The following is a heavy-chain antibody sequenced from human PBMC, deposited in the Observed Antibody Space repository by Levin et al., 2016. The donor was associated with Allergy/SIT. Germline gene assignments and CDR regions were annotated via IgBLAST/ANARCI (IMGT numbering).Heavy chain of an antibody. CDR3: AKTDYYDSSGYHLGFDY. D-gene: IGHD3-22*01. Sequence: GGSLRLSCAASGFTFSSYGMHWVRQAPGKGLEWVAVISYDGSNKYYADSVKGRFTISRDNSKNTLYLQMNSLRAEDTAVYYCAKTDYYDSSGYHLGFDYWGQGTLVTVSS. J-gene: IGHJ4*02. CDR2: ISYDGSNK. V-gene: IGHV3-30*18. CDR1: GFTFSSYG.